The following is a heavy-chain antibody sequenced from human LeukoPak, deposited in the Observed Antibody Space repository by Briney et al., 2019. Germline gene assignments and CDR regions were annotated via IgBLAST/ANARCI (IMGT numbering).Heavy chain of an antibody. CDR2: IYTSGST. D-gene: IGHD6-19*01. CDR1: GGSISSYY. Sequence: SETLSLTCTVSGGSISSYYWSWIRQPPGKGLEWIGYIYTSGSTNYNPCLKSRVTISVDTSKNQFSLKLSSVTAADTAEYYCARPGSGWHYFDYWGQGTLVTVSS. CDR3: ARPGSGWHYFDY. V-gene: IGHV4-4*09. J-gene: IGHJ4*02.